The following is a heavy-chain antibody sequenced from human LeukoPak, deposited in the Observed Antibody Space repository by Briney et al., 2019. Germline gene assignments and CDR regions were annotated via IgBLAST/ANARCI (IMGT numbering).Heavy chain of an antibody. V-gene: IGHV3-23*01. CDR1: GFPFSIYV. J-gene: IGHJ4*02. CDR3: AKDHESKGYPASDY. Sequence: GSLHLPFAASGFPFSIYVMTGAGQPPGRGRKWIATITDKNTYYPDSVKGRFAISRDNSKNILYLQMNSLIADDTAVYFCAKDHESKGYPASDYWGQGTLVTVSS. D-gene: IGHD3-16*02. CDR2: ITDKNT.